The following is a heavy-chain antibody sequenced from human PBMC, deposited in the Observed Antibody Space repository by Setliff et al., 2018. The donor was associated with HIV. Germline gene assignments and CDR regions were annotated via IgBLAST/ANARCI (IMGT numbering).Heavy chain of an antibody. CDR3: TRRDVTTGMDS. V-gene: IGHV4-39*01. CDR2: IFYTGST. J-gene: IGHJ4*02. CDR1: GGSISSSSYY. D-gene: IGHD4-17*01. Sequence: PSETLSLTCTVSGGSISSSSYYWDWIRQPPGKSLEWVGSIFYTGSTNYRPSLDSRVIVSLDTSKNQFSLKLSSVTAADTAVYYCTRRDVTTGMDSWGPGILVTVSS.